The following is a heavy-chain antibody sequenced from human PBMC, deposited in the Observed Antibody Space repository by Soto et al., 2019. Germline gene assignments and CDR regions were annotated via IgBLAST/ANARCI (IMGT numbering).Heavy chain of an antibody. CDR2: IYHSGST. D-gene: IGHD5-18*01. Sequence: PSETLSLTCAVSGGSISSGGYSWSWIRQPPGKGLEWIGYIYHSGSTYYNPSLKSRVTISVDRSKNQFSLKLSSVTAADTAVYYCARGLTYSYTHGPYFDYWGQGTLVTVSS. CDR1: GGSISSGGYS. CDR3: ARGLTYSYTHGPYFDY. J-gene: IGHJ4*02. V-gene: IGHV4-30-2*01.